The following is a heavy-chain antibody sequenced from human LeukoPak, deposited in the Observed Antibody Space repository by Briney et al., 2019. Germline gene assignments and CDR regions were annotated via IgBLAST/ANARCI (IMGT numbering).Heavy chain of an antibody. J-gene: IGHJ6*03. CDR2: IYHSGST. Sequence: SETLSLTCAVYGGSFSPYYWSWVRQPPGKGLEWIGEIYHSGSTNYNPSLKSRVTISVDKSKNQFSLKLSSVTAADTAVYYCARDGIEGIAVAGALPDYYYYMDVWGKGTTVTVSS. CDR1: GGSFSPYY. D-gene: IGHD6-19*01. V-gene: IGHV4-34*01. CDR3: ARDGIEGIAVAGALPDYYYYMDV.